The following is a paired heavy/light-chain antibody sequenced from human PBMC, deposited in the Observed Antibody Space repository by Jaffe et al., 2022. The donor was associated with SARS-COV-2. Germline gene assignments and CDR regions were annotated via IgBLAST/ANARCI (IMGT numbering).Heavy chain of an antibody. CDR1: GYSFPNHW. J-gene: IGHJ4*02. Sequence: EVQLVQSGAEMKKPGDFLRISCKGSGYSFPNHWIGWVRQMPGGGLEWMGIIRLTNSDTTYTPSFQGQVTISADSSFNTAYLEWSSLKASDSAMYYCVTTPHGTTSWGYWGQGTLVTVSS. D-gene: IGHD2-2*01. CDR2: IRLTNSDT. V-gene: IGHV5-51*01. CDR3: VTTPHGTTSWGY.
Light chain of an antibody. V-gene: IGLV2-14*01. CDR3: SSHVVGNTYV. J-gene: IGLJ1*01. Sequence: QSALTQPASVSGSLGQSVTISCTGTSSDVGGYNTVCWYQQHPGKVPKLIIYDVNNRPSGVSNRFSGSKSGNTASLTISGLQAEDEADYYCSSHVVGNTYVFGTGTEVSVL. CDR2: DVN. CDR1: SSDVGGYNT.